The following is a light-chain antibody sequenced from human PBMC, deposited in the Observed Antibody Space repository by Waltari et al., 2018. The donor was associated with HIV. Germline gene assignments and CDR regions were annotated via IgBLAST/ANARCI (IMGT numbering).Light chain of an antibody. J-gene: IGLJ3*02. CDR2: SNN. CDR3: ASWDDSLNGRV. Sequence: QSVLTQPPSASGTPGQRVTISCSGSSSNIGSNTVNWYQQLPGTAPKLLIYSNNHRPSGVPERFSGSKSGTSASLAISGLQSEDEADYYCASWDDSLNGRVFGGGTKLTVL. CDR1: SSNIGSNT. V-gene: IGLV1-44*01.